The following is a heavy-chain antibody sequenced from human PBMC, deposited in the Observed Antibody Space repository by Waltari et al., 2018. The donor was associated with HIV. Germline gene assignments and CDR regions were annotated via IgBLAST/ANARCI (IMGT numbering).Heavy chain of an antibody. CDR2: ITSGSYM. V-gene: IGHV3-21*01. CDR1: GFTFRSSS. D-gene: IGHD5-18*01. CDR3: ARQGGSYGPDWYFDL. Sequence: EVQLLESGGGMVRPGGSLRLSCAAPGFTFRSSSLNWVRQAPGKGLEWVSSITSGSYMFYVDSVKGRFTIFRDNTKNSLYLQMNSLRAEDTAVYYCARQGGSYGPDWYFDLWGRGTLVTVSS. J-gene: IGHJ2*01.